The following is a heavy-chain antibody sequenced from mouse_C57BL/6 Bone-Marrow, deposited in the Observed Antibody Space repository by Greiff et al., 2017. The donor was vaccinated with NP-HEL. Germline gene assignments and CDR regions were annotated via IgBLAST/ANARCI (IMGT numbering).Heavy chain of an antibody. V-gene: IGHV5-6*02. CDR2: ISSGGSYT. Sequence: EVKLVESGGDLVKPGGSLKLSCAASGFTFSSYGMSWVRQTPDKRLEWVATISSGGSYTYYPDSVKGRFTISRDNAKNTLYLQMSSLKSEDTAMYYCARREVPAWFAYWGQGTLVTVSA. CDR1: GFTFSSYG. CDR3: ARREVPAWFAY. J-gene: IGHJ3*01.